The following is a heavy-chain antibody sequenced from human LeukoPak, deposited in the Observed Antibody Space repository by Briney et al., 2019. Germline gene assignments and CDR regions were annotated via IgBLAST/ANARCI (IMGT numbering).Heavy chain of an antibody. CDR1: GYTFTTYD. J-gene: IGHJ4*02. V-gene: IGHV1-8*01. CDR3: ARTIAAAATDPGYFDY. D-gene: IGHD6-13*01. CDR2: MSPNSGNT. Sequence: ASVKVSCKASGYTFTTYDINWVRQATGQGLEWMGWMSPNSGNTGYAQKFQGRVTLTRDTSISTAYMELSSLTSEDTAVYYCARTIAAAATDPGYFDYWGQGTLVTVSS.